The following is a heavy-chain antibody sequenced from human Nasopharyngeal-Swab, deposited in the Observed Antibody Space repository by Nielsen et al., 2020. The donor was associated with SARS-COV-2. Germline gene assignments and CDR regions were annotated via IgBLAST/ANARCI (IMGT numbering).Heavy chain of an antibody. Sequence: GESLKISCAASGFTFSSYEMNWVRQAPGKGLEWVSYISSSGSTIYYADSVKGRFTISRDNAKNSLYLQMNSLRAEDTAVYYCARALTRSIAVAGTPLPVYYYYYYMDVWGKGTTVTVSS. CDR3: ARALTRSIAVAGTPLPVYYYYYYMDV. D-gene: IGHD6-19*01. CDR1: GFTFSSYE. CDR2: ISSSGSTI. J-gene: IGHJ6*03. V-gene: IGHV3-48*03.